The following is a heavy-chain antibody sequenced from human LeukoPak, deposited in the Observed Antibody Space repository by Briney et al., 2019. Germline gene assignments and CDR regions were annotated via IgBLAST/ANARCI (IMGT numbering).Heavy chain of an antibody. V-gene: IGHV1-2*02. CDR3: ARDVNRIVATIVDY. CDR2: INPNSGGT. CDR1: GYTFTGYY. J-gene: IGHJ4*02. D-gene: IGHD5-12*01. Sequence: GASVKVSCKASGYTFTGYYMHWVRQAPGQGLEWMGWINPNSGGTNYAQKFQGRVTMTRDTSISTAYMELSRLRSDDTAVYYCARDVNRIVATIVDYRGQGTLVTVSS.